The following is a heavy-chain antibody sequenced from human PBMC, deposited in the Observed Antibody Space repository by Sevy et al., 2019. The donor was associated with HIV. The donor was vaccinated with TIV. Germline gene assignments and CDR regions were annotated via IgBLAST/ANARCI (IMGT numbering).Heavy chain of an antibody. CDR1: GFTFSSYT. CDR3: AKDRYYDSSGFYVWDY. Sequence: GGSLRLSCAASGFTFSSYTMSWVRQAPGKGLEWVSAIRGSGGSTYYAGSAQGRFTISRDNSKNTLYLQMDSLRAEDTAVYYWAKDRYYDSSGFYVWDYWGQGTLVTVSS. V-gene: IGHV3-23*01. D-gene: IGHD3-22*01. J-gene: IGHJ4*02. CDR2: IRGSGGST.